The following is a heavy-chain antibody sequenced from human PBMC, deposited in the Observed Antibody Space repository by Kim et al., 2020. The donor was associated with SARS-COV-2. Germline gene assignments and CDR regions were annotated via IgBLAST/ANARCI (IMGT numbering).Heavy chain of an antibody. J-gene: IGHJ6*02. CDR1: GYTFTRYA. V-gene: IGHV7-4-1*02. CDR3: ARGGLRLGELSLYPYYNYYYGMDV. Sequence: ASVKVSCKASGYTFTRYAMNWVRHAPGQGLEWMGRINTNTGNPTYAQGFTGRFVFSLDTSVSTAYLQISSLKAEDTAVYYCARGGLRLGELSLYPYYNYYYGMDVWGQGTTVTVSS. D-gene: IGHD3-16*02. CDR2: INTNTGNP.